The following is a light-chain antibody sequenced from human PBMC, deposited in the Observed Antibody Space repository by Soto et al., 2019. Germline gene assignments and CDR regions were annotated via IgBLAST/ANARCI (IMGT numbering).Light chain of an antibody. CDR2: DVS. CDR1: SSDVGGYNY. J-gene: IGLJ1*01. Sequence: QSALTQHRAMSGSPGQSVTISCTGTSSDVGGYNYVSWYQHHPGKAPKLMIYDVSKRPSGVPDRFSGSRSGNTASLTISGLQADDEADYYCCSYAGTYTFVFGTGTKVTVL. CDR3: CSYAGTYTFV. V-gene: IGLV2-11*01.